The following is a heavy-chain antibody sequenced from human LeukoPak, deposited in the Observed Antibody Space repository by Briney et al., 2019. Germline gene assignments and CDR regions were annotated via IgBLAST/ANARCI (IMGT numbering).Heavy chain of an antibody. CDR2: ISSNGGST. CDR3: ARAKDALYGMDV. CDR1: GFTFSSYA. J-gene: IGHJ6*02. Sequence: GGSLRLSCAASGFTFSSYAMSWVRQAPGKGLEYVSAISSNGGSTYYANSVKGRFTISRDNSKNTLYLQMGSLRAEDMAVYYCARAKDALYGMDVWGQGTTVTVSS. V-gene: IGHV3-64*01.